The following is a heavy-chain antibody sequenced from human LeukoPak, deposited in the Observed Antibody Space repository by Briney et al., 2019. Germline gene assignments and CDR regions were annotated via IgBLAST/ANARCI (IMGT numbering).Heavy chain of an antibody. J-gene: IGHJ4*02. V-gene: IGHV3-49*04. CDR2: IRSKVYGGTT. D-gene: IGHD2-2*01. Sequence: GGSLRLSCTASGFTFGDYAMSWVRQAPGKGLEWVGFIRSKVYGGTTEYAASVKGRFTISRDDSKSIAYLQMNSLKTEDTAVYYCPSHCTSTSCYDYWGQGTLVTVSS. CDR1: GFTFGDYA. CDR3: PSHCTSTSCYDY.